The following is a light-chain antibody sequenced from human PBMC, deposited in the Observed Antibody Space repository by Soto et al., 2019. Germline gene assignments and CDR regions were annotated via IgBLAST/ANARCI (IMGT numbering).Light chain of an antibody. V-gene: IGLV2-23*01. CDR1: SSEVGGYNY. CDR2: EGS. J-gene: IGLJ1*01. Sequence: QSALTQAASVSGSPGESXPISCTGTSSEVGGYNYVSWYQQHPGKAPKLMIYEGSKRPSGVSNRFSGSKSGNTASLTISGLQAEDEADYYCCSYAGSSTYVFGTGTKVTVL. CDR3: CSYAGSSTYV.